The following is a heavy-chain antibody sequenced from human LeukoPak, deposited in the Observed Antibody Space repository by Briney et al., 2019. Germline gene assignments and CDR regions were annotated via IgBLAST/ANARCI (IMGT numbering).Heavy chain of an antibody. V-gene: IGHV4-4*07. CDR3: ARGRGSSWYYFDS. D-gene: IGHD6-13*01. CDR1: GGPISSYY. CDR2: IYASGNT. Sequence: PSETLSLTCTVSGGPISSYYWSWVRQPAGKGLEWIGRIYASGNTNYNPSLKGRVTMTVDTSKNQFSLNLSSVTAADTAVYYCARGRGSSWYYFDSWGQGTLATVSS. J-gene: IGHJ4*02.